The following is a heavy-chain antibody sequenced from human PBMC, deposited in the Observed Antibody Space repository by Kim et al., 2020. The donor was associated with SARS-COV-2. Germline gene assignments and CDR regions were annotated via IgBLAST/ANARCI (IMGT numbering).Heavy chain of an antibody. V-gene: IGHV3-49*03. CDR3: TRVGAGGSGSSWHWFDP. J-gene: IGHJ5*02. CDR2: IRSKAYGGTT. Sequence: GGSLRLSCTASGFTFGDYAMSWFRQAPGKGLEWVGFIRSKAYGGTTEYAASVKGRFTISRDDSKSIAYLQMNSLKTEDTAVYYCTRVGAGGSGSSWHWFDPWGQGTLVTVSS. D-gene: IGHD3-10*01. CDR1: GFTFGDYA.